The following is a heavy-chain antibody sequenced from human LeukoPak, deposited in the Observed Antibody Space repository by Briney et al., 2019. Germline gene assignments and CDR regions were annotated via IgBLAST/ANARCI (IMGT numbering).Heavy chain of an antibody. CDR1: GFTFITYT. CDR3: ARDRGYYDNSGYAFDY. D-gene: IGHD3-22*01. CDR2: IGTSSRYI. V-gene: IGHV3-21*01. J-gene: IGHJ4*02. Sequence: GGSLRLSCAASGFTFITYTMIWVRRAPGKGLEGVSSIGTSSRYIHYADSVKGRFTISRDNAKNSMYLQMNSLRAEDTAVYYCARDRGYYDNSGYAFDYWGQGTLVTVSS.